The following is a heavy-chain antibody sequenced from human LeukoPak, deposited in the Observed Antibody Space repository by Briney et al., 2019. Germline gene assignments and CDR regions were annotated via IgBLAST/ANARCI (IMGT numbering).Heavy chain of an antibody. D-gene: IGHD1-26*01. CDR1: GYTFIGYY. CDR2: INPNSGGT. V-gene: IGHV1-2*02. Sequence: ASVKVSCKASGYTFIGYYMHWVRQAHGQGLEWMGWINPNSGGTNYAQKFQGRVTMTRDTSISTAYMELSRLRSDDTAVYYCAREGGTYFKQVDYWGQGTLVTVSS. CDR3: AREGGTYFKQVDY. J-gene: IGHJ4*02.